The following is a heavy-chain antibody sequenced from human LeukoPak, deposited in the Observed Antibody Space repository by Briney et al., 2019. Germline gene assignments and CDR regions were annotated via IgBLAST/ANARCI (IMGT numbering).Heavy chain of an antibody. CDR2: IWYDGSNK. CDR1: GFTFSSYA. J-gene: IGHJ3*02. Sequence: PGGSLRLSCAASGFTFSSYAMSWVRQAPGKGLEWVAVIWYDGSNKYYADSVKGRFTISRDNSKNTLYLQMNSLRAEDTAVYYCAKDRVYYYGSGSYYNPNPDAFDIWGQGTMVTVSS. V-gene: IGHV3-33*06. CDR3: AKDRVYYYGSGSYYNPNPDAFDI. D-gene: IGHD3-10*01.